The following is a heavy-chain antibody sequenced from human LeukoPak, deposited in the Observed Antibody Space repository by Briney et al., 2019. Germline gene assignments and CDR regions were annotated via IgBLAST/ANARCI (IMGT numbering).Heavy chain of an antibody. CDR2: IYYSGST. Sequence: SETLSLTCTVSGGSISSGGYYWSWIRQHPGKGLEWIGYIYYSGSTYYNPSLKSRVTISVDTSKNQFSLKLSSVTAADTAVYYCARALLRDDFYDYWGQGTLVTVSS. CDR1: GGSISSGGYY. V-gene: IGHV4-31*03. J-gene: IGHJ4*02. D-gene: IGHD3-3*01. CDR3: ARALLRDDFYDY.